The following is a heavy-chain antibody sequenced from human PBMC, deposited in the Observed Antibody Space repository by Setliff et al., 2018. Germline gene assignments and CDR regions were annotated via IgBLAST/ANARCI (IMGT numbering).Heavy chain of an antibody. J-gene: IGHJ6*03. CDR1: GGSLRNNF. V-gene: IGHV4-39*01. D-gene: IGHD3-10*01. Sequence: PSETLSLTCTVSGGSLRNNFWGWIRQSPGKGLEWIGSLYYSGDTYYNPSLKSRVTMSVDMSKNQFSLKLSSVTAADTAVYSCARHVGIWGRGYNYYYYYMDVWGKGTTVTVSS. CDR2: LYYSGDT. CDR3: ARHVGIWGRGYNYYYYYMDV.